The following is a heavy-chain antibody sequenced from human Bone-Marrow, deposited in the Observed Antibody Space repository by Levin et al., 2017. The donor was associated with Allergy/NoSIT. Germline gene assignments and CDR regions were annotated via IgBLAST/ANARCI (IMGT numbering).Heavy chain of an antibody. J-gene: IGHJ6*02. CDR3: ARDGGNCTTTTCLNYGMDV. V-gene: IGHV1-69*01. CDR1: GGTFSSYT. D-gene: IGHD2-2*01. CDR2: IIPIFGTA. Sequence: SGESLKISCKASGGTFSSYTFSWVRQAPGQGLEWMGGIIPIFGTANYAQTFQGRVTFSADESRSTAYMELSSLTSEDTAVYYCARDGGNCTTTTCLNYGMDVWGQGTTVTVSS.